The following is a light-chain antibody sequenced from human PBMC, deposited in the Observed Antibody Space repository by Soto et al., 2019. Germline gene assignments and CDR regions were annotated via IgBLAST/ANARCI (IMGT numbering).Light chain of an antibody. Sequence: QAVVTQEPSLTVSPGGTVTLTCASSTGAVTSGHYPYWFQQKPGQAPRTLIYDTSNKHSWTPARFSGSLLGGKPVLTLSGSPPEGEADHFCLLSYGGARRVFGGGTQLTVL. CDR1: TGAVTSGHY. CDR3: LLSYGGARRV. CDR2: DTS. J-gene: IGLJ2*01. V-gene: IGLV7-46*01.